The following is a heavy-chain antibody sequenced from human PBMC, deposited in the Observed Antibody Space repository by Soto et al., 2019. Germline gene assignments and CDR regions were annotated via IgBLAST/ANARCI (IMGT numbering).Heavy chain of an antibody. V-gene: IGHV4-4*02. CDR3: VSWGGLLQPRLY. D-gene: IGHD2-15*01. Sequence: QVHLQESGPGLVKPSGTLSLTCAVSGASMDSGFWWTWVRQSPGKGLEWIGEIYHSGTTHYNPSLESRVTLSIDMSKKQFSLQLTSVTAADTALYYCVSWGGLLQPRLYGGQGALVTVSS. CDR1: GASMDSGFW. J-gene: IGHJ4*02. CDR2: IYHSGTT.